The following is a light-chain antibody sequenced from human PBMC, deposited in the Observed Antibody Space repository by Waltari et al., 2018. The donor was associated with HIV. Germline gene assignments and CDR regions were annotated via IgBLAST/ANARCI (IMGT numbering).Light chain of an antibody. Sequence: DIQMTQSLSTLTASMGDRVSITCRASQSISYWLAWYQQKPGQAPKLLIYRASTLESGVPSRFSGSGSGTEFTLTINNLQPDDFATYYCQQYSAFPWTFGQGAKVEIK. CDR2: RAS. CDR1: QSISYW. V-gene: IGKV1-5*03. J-gene: IGKJ1*01. CDR3: QQYSAFPWT.